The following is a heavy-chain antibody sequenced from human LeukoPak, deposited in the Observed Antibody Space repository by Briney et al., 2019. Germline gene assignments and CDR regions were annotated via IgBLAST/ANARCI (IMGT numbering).Heavy chain of an antibody. J-gene: IGHJ4*02. V-gene: IGHV4-59*08. CDR2: IYYSGST. CDR3: ARLASSGWSHCDY. Sequence: PSETLSLTCTVSGGSISGYYWSWIRQPPGKGPEWIGYIYYSGSTNYNPSLKSRVTISVDTSKNQFSLKMNSVTAADTAVYYCARLASSGWSHCDYWDQGTLVTVSS. D-gene: IGHD6-19*01. CDR1: GGSISGYY.